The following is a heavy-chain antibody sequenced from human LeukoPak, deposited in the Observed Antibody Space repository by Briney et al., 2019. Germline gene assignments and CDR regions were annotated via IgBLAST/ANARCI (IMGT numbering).Heavy chain of an antibody. V-gene: IGHV4-59*01. J-gene: IGHJ3*02. CDR1: GDSISSYY. CDR3: ARDFKVDGSSGYYAFDT. CDR2: TYYSGTI. Sequence: SETLSLTCTVSGDSISSYYWGWIRQPPGKGLEWIGFTYYSGTINYNPSLKSRVTISEDTSKNQFSLRLSSVTAADTAVYYCARDFKVDGSSGYYAFDTWGQGTMVTVSS. D-gene: IGHD3-22*01.